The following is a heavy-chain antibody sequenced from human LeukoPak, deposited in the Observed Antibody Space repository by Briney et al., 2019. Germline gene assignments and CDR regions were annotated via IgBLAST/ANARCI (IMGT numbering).Heavy chain of an antibody. CDR1: GYTFTGYY. V-gene: IGHV1-2*02. D-gene: IGHD2-8*02. J-gene: IGHJ4*02. CDR2: INPNSGGT. Sequence: ASVKVSCKASGYTFTGYYMHWVRQAPGQGLEWMGWINPNSGGTNYVQKFQGRVTMTRDKSISTAYLQWSSLKASDTAMYYCARHRRAGSWYYFDYWGQGTLVTVSS. CDR3: ARHRRAGSWYYFDY.